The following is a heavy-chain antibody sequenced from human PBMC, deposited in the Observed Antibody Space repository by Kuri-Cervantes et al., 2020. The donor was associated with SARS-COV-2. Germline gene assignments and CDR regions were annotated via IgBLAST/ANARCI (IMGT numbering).Heavy chain of an antibody. V-gene: IGHV4-34*01. CDR2: INHSGST. CDR1: GGSFSGYY. CDR3: ARGPPNYDFWSGYKSAFDY. J-gene: IGHJ4*02. D-gene: IGHD3-3*01. Sequence: GSLRLSCAVYGGSFSGYYWSWIRQPPGKGLEWIGEINHSGSTNYNPSLESRVTISVDTSKNQFSLKLSSVTAADTAVYYCARGPPNYDFWSGYKSAFDYWGQGTLVTVSS.